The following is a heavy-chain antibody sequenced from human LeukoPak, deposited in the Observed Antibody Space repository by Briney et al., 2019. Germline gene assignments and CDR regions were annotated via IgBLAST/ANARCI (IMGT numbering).Heavy chain of an antibody. Sequence: SVKVSCKASGGTFSSYAISWVRQAPGQGLEWMGGIIPIFGTANYAQKFQGRVTITADESTSTAYMELSSLRSEDTAVYYCALVVGTILAFDNWGQGTLVTVSS. J-gene: IGHJ4*02. D-gene: IGHD5-12*01. CDR1: GGTFSSYA. CDR2: IIPIFGTA. V-gene: IGHV1-69*13. CDR3: ALVVGTILAFDN.